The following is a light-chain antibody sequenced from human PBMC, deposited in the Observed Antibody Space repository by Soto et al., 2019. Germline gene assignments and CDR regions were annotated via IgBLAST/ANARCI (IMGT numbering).Light chain of an antibody. CDR3: QQYSSYYPIT. Sequence: DIQMTQSPSILPASLGDSVPLPCRSSQRINNWLAWYQKKPGRAPKLLLYKASVLETVAPSRFSGTGSGTEFTLTINSLQHDDFATHYCQQYSSYYPITFGQGTRLEIK. CDR2: KAS. J-gene: IGKJ5*01. CDR1: QRINNW. V-gene: IGKV1-5*03.